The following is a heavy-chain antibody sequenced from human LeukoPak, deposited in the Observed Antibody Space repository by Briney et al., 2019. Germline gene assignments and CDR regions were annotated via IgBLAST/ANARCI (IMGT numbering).Heavy chain of an antibody. CDR3: TRPKTGGKFHT. J-gene: IGHJ1*01. CDR2: TYYRSKWSS. D-gene: IGHD1-26*01. Sequence: SQTLSLTCAISGDNVSSKSAAWNWIRQSPSRGLEWLGRTYYRSKWSSGYAESVKSRLTISPDISKNQFSLQLRSVTPEVTAMFYFTRPKTGGKFHTWGQGALVPVS. V-gene: IGHV6-1*01. CDR1: GDNVSSKSAA.